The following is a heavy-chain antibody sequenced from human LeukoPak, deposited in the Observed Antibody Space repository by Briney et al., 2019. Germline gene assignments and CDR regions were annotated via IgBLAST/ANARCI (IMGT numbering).Heavy chain of an antibody. D-gene: IGHD1-26*01. CDR2: ISGSGGGT. CDR1: GFTFSNYA. J-gene: IGHJ1*01. CDR3: AKDRRGIVGATRYFQH. V-gene: IGHV3-23*01. Sequence: GGSLRLSCAASGFTFSNYAMSWVRQVPGKGLEWVSAISGSGGGTYYADSVKGRFTISRDNSKNTLYLQMNSLRAEDTAVYYCAKDRRGIVGATRYFQHWGQGTLVTVSS.